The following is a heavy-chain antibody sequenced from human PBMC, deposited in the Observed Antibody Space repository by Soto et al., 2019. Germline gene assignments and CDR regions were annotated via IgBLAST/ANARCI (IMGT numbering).Heavy chain of an antibody. Sequence: PSETLSLTCTVSGGSISSGGYYWSWIRQHPGKGLEWIGYIYYSGSTYYNPSLKSRVTISVDTSKNQFSLKLSSVTAADTAVYYCARGLWFGELLLYWYFDLWGRGTMVTVYS. CDR2: IYYSGST. CDR3: ARGLWFGELLLYWYFDL. CDR1: GGSISSGGYY. V-gene: IGHV4-31*03. D-gene: IGHD3-10*01. J-gene: IGHJ2*01.